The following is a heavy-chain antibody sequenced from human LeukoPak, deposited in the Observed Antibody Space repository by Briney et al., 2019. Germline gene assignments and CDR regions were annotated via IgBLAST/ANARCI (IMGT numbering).Heavy chain of an antibody. CDR1: GFTFSSYS. D-gene: IGHD3-22*01. Sequence: GRSLRLSCAASGFTFSSYSMNWVRQAPGKGLEWVSSISSSSSYIYYADSVKGRFTISRDNAKNSLYLQMNSLRAEDTAVYYCARDFYDSSGYYWETFDYWGQGTLVTVSS. J-gene: IGHJ4*02. V-gene: IGHV3-21*01. CDR3: ARDFYDSSGYYWETFDY. CDR2: ISSSSSYI.